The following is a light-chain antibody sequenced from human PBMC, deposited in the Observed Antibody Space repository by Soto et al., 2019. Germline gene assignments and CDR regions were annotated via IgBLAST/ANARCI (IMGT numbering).Light chain of an antibody. J-gene: IGLJ2*01. V-gene: IGLV1-40*01. CDR2: GNT. Sequence: QSVLTQPPSVSGAPGQRVTISCTGSSSNIGAGYDVHWYQQLPGPAPKLLIYGNTNRPSGVPDRFSGSNFGTSASLTITGLQAEDEAHYYCRSYDSSLIFGGGTQLTVL. CDR3: RSYDSSLI. CDR1: SSNIGAGYD.